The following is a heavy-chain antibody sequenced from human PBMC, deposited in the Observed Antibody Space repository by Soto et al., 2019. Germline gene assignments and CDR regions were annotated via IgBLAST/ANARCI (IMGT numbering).Heavy chain of an antibody. CDR2: IYYSGST. V-gene: IGHV4-59*01. J-gene: IGHJ3*02. CDR3: ARDAGGRGNGAFDI. Sequence: SETLSLTCTVSGGSINTYYWSWMRQPPGKGLEWIGYIYYSGSTYSNPSLKSRVTISEDTSKNQLSLKLSSVTAADTAVYHCARDAGGRGNGAFDIWGQGTMVTVSS. CDR1: GGSINTYY. D-gene: IGHD3-16*01.